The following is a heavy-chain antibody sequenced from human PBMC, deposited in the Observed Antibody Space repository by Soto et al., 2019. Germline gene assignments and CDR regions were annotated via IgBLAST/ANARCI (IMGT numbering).Heavy chain of an antibody. CDR1: GYTFTSYG. CDR2: ISAYNGNT. CDR3: ASGTTVETGSY. J-gene: IGHJ1*01. D-gene: IGHD4-17*01. V-gene: IGHV1-18*01. Sequence: QVQLVQSGAEVKKPGASVKVSCKASGYTFTSYGISWVRQAPGQGLEWMGWISAYNGNTNYAQKLQGRVTMTTDTSTSQAYMDLRRLRSDATAVYYCASGTTVETGSYWGQGTLVTVSS.